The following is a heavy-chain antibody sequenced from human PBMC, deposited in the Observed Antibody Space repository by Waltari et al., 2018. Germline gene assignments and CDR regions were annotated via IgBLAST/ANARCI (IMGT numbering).Heavy chain of an antibody. J-gene: IGHJ3*02. Sequence: QVQLRESGPGLVKPSETLSLTCAIRGDSLSSHLFWGWIRQSPEKGLEWIGNIYYSGVTYYSPFLKSRVFISIDTPRRQFSLKLTSVTAADTAVYYCARVLTTGTVAFDIWGQGTLVTVSS. D-gene: IGHD1-7*01. CDR1: GDSLSSHLF. V-gene: IGHV4-38-2*01. CDR3: ARVLTTGTVAFDI. CDR2: IYYSGVT.